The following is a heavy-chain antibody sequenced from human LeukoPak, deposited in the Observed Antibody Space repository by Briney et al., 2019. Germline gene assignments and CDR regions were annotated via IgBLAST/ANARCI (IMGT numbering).Heavy chain of an antibody. CDR1: GGSISSHY. CDR2: IYYSGRT. Sequence: SETLSLTCTVSGGSISSHYWSWIRQPPGKGLEWIGYIYYSGRTNYNPSLKSRVTISVDTSKNQFSLKLSSVTAADTAVYYCARGHSGSYYQLSSYYFDYWGQGTLVTVSS. V-gene: IGHV4-59*11. CDR3: ARGHSGSYYQLSSYYFDY. J-gene: IGHJ4*02. D-gene: IGHD1-26*01.